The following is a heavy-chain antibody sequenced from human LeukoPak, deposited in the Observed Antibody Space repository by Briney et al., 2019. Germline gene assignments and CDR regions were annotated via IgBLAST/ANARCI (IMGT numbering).Heavy chain of an antibody. V-gene: IGHV1-69*13. CDR1: GGTFSSYA. CDR2: IIPIFGTA. CDR3: ASRGAAAGMGYYGMDV. D-gene: IGHD6-13*01. Sequence: SVKVSCKASGGTFSSYAISWVREAPGQGLEWMGGIIPIFGTANYAQKFQGRVTITADESTSTAYMELSSLRSEDTAVYYCASRGAAAGMGYYGMDVWGQGTTVTVSS. J-gene: IGHJ6*02.